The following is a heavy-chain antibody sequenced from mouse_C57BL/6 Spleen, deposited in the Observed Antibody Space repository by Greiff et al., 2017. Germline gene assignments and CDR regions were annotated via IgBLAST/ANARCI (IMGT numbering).Heavy chain of an antibody. CDR2: INPNNGGT. D-gene: IGHD5-1*01. CDR3: ASRVPGWYFDV. Sequence: VQLQQSGPELVKPGASVKISCKASGYTFTDYYMNWVKQSHGKSLEWIGDINPNNGGTSYNQKFKGKATLTVDKSSSTAYMELRSLTSEDSAVYYCASRVPGWYFDVWGTGTTVTVSS. J-gene: IGHJ1*03. CDR1: GYTFTDYY. V-gene: IGHV1-26*01.